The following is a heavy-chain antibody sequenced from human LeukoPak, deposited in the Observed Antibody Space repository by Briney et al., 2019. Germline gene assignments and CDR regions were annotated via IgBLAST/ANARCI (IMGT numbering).Heavy chain of an antibody. CDR1: GFTLSNYW. CDR2: IRQDANVK. D-gene: IGHD3-10*01. J-gene: IGHJ5*02. Sequence: WGSLSLSCAASGFTLSNYWMTWVRQAPGKGLQWVASIRQDANVKYYVDSVRGRFTISRDNAENSLHLQMNGLRAEDTAMYYCARLAADSGIYYMASWGQGSLVTVSS. CDR3: ARLAADSGIYYMAS. V-gene: IGHV3-7*01.